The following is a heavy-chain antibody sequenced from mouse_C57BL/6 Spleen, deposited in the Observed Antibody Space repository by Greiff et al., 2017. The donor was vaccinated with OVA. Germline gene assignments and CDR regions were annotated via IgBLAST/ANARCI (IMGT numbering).Heavy chain of an antibody. D-gene: IGHD2-1*01. V-gene: IGHV5-4*03. Sequence: EVKLMESGGGLVKPGGSLKLSCAASGFTFSSYAMSWVRQTPEKRLEWVATISDGGSYTYYPDNVKGRFTISRDNAKNNLYLQMSHLKSEDTAMYYCASLYYGNYGWFAYWGQGTLVTVSA. CDR1: GFTFSSYA. CDR3: ASLYYGNYGWFAY. CDR2: ISDGGSYT. J-gene: IGHJ3*01.